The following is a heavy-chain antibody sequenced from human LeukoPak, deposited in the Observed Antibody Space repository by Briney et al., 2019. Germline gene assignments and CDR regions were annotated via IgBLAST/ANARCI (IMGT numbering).Heavy chain of an antibody. CDR3: ARGQSSGFYYYYYMDV. Sequence: ASVKVSCKASGYTFTSYDINWVRQATGQGLEWMGWMNPNSGNTGYAQKFQGRVTTTRNTSISTAYMELSSLRSEDTAVYYCARGQSSGFYYYYYMDVWGKGTTVTVSS. CDR1: GYTFTSYD. D-gene: IGHD3-10*01. CDR2: MNPNSGNT. J-gene: IGHJ6*03. V-gene: IGHV1-8*03.